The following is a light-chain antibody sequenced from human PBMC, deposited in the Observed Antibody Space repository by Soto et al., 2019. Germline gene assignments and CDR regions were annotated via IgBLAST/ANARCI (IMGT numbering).Light chain of an antibody. V-gene: IGKV1-39*01. CDR2: AAS. J-gene: IGKJ4*01. CDR3: QQSYSTALP. Sequence: DIQMTQSPSSLAASVGDRVTITCRASQSISSYLNWYQQKPGKAPKRLIYAASSLQSGVPSRFSRSGSGTDFTLTIRSLQPEDFATYYCQQSYSTALPFGGGTKVEIK. CDR1: QSISSY.